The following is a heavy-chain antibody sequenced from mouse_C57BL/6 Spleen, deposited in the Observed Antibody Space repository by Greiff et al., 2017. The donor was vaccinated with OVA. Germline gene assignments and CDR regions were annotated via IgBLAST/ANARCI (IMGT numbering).Heavy chain of an antibody. CDR3: TRGGLRHGFAY. CDR2: IDPETGGT. CDR1: GYTFTDYE. Sequence: VQLQQSGAELVRPGASVTLSCKASGYTFTDYEMHWVKQTPVHGLEWIGAIDPETGGTAYNQKFKGKAILTADKSSSTAYMELRSLTSEGSAVYYCTRGGLRHGFAYWGQGTLVTVSA. V-gene: IGHV1-15*01. J-gene: IGHJ3*01. D-gene: IGHD2-4*01.